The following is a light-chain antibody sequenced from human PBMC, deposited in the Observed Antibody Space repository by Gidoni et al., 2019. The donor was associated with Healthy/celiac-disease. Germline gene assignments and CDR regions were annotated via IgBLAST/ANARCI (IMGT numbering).Light chain of an antibody. Sequence: IVMTQSPLSLPVTPGEPASITCRSNHSLLHRNGYNYLEWYLQKPGQSPQLLIYLGSNLASGVPDRFSGSGSGTDFTLTISRLEAEDVGVYYCLQSLQSPWTFGQGTKVEIK. CDR3: LQSLQSPWT. J-gene: IGKJ1*01. CDR1: HSLLHRNGYNY. V-gene: IGKV2-28*01. CDR2: LGS.